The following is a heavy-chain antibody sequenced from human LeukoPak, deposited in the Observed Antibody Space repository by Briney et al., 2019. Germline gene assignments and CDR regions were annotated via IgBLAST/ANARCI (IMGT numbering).Heavy chain of an antibody. CDR2: IYYSGST. CDR3: ARHRRDGSPTQD. J-gene: IGHJ4*02. V-gene: IGHV4-59*08. D-gene: IGHD5-24*01. Sequence: SSETLSLTCTVSGGSISSYYWSWIRQPPGKGLEWIGYIYYSGSTNYNPSLKSRVTISVDTSKNQFSLKLSSVTAADAAVYYCARHRRDGSPTQDWGQGILVTVSS. CDR1: GGSISSYY.